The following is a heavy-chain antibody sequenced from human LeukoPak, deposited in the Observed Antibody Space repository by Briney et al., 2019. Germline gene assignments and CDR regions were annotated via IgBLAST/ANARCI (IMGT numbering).Heavy chain of an antibody. J-gene: IGHJ3*02. V-gene: IGHV2-5*02. CDR3: ARLAYYDNSGSSRHFDI. CDR1: GFSLTTRGVG. CDR2: IYWDDDK. D-gene: IGHD3-22*01. Sequence: SGPTLVNPTQTLTLTCAFSGFSLTTRGVGVGWIRQPPGKALEWLALIYWDDDKRYSPSLKSRLTITKDTSKKQVVLTVTNLDPVDTATYYCARLAYYDNSGSSRHFDIWGQGTRVTVSS.